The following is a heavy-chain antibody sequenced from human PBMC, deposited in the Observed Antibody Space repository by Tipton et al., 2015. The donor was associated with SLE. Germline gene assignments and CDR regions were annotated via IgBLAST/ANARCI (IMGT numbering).Heavy chain of an antibody. CDR3: ARERLLWPRGNFDI. CDR2: FYTPGNN. J-gene: IGHJ3*02. D-gene: IGHD3-10*01. CDR1: GGAISSDSHY. V-gene: IGHV4-61*02. Sequence: TLSLTCTVSGGAISSDSHYWTWIRQPAGKGLEWIGRFYTPGNNHSNPSLKSRVTTSVDTSKNQFSLQLSSVTVADTAVYYCARERLLWPRGNFDIWGQGIMVTVSA.